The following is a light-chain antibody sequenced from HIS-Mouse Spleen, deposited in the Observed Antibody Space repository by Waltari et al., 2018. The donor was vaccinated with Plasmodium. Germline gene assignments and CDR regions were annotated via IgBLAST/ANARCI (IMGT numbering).Light chain of an antibody. CDR3: QQYNSYSWT. CDR2: KAS. J-gene: IGKJ1*01. CDR1: QSISSW. V-gene: IGKV1-5*03. Sequence: DIQMTQSPSTLSASVGDRVTITCRASQSISSWLAWYQQKPGKAPKPLIYKASRLESGVPSRFSGSGSGTEFTLTISSLQPDDFATYYCQQYNSYSWTFGQGTKVEIK.